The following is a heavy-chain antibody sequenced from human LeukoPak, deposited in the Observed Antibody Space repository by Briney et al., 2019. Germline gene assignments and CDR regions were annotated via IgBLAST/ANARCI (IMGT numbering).Heavy chain of an antibody. V-gene: IGHV3-11*01. CDR1: GFTFSDYY. CDR3: ARDGDGRRYYYYYMDV. J-gene: IGHJ6*03. Sequence: GGSLRLSCAASGFTFSDYYMSWIRQAPGKGLEWVSYISSSGSTIYYADSVEGRFTISRDNAKISLYLQMNSLRAEDTAVYYCARDGDGRRYYYYYMDVWGKGTTVTVSS. CDR2: ISSSGSTI. D-gene: IGHD5-24*01.